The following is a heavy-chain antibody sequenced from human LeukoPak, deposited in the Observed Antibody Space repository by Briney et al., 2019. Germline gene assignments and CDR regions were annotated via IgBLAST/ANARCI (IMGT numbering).Heavy chain of an antibody. J-gene: IGHJ4*02. CDR2: IKQDESER. Sequence: GGSLRLSCAASGFTFGNYWMSWVRQAPGKGLEWVANIKQDESERYYVNSVKGRFTISRDNAKNSLYLQMNSLRAEDTAVYYCARETPYSSSWTVFDYWGLGTLVTVSS. D-gene: IGHD6-13*01. CDR1: GFTFGNYW. CDR3: ARETPYSSSWTVFDY. V-gene: IGHV3-7*01.